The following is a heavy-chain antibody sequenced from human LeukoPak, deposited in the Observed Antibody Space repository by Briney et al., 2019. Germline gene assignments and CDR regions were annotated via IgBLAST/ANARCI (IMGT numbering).Heavy chain of an antibody. CDR1: GGSISSYY. CDR2: MYYSGST. D-gene: IGHD3-22*01. V-gene: IGHV4-59*08. CDR3: ARPDSSGYCYFDY. Sequence: SETLSLTCTASGGSISSYYWSWIRQPPGKGLEWIGYMYYSGSTNYNASLKSRVTISVDTSKNQVSLKLSSLTAADTAVYYCARPDSSGYCYFDYWGQGTLVTVSS. J-gene: IGHJ4*02.